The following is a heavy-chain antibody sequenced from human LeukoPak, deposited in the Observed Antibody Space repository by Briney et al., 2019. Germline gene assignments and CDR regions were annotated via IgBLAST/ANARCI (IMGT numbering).Heavy chain of an antibody. V-gene: IGHV3-7*03. CDR2: IKEDGREK. D-gene: IGHD3-16*01. CDR3: TRALGHSVLAFDV. CDR1: GFIFNNYW. Sequence: GGSLRLSCAASGFIFNNYWMNWVRQAPGKGLEWVASIKEDGREKLYVESLEARLTIARDNAKESLHLQTRNLRVEDTAVYYCTRALGHSVLAFDVWGQGTVVIVS. J-gene: IGHJ3*01.